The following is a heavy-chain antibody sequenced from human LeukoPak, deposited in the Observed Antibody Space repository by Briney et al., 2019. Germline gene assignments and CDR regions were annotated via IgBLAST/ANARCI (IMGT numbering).Heavy chain of an antibody. V-gene: IGHV1-2*06. J-gene: IGHJ5*02. Sequence: ASVKVSCKASGYTFTAYYIHWVRQAPGQGLEWMGRINPKSGDTNYAQKFQDRVTMNRDTSMSAAYMEISRLTYDDTAVYYCGRGIQSFDPWGQGTLVTVSS. CDR2: INPKSGDT. CDR1: GYTFTAYY. CDR3: GRGIQSFDP.